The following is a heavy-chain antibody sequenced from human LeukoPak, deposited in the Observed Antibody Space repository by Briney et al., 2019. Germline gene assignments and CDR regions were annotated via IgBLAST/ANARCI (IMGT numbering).Heavy chain of an antibody. CDR1: GFTFSSYG. CDR2: IRYDGSNK. CDR3: AKAFGGTAGNYYYFYMDV. J-gene: IGHJ6*03. Sequence: GGSLRLSCAASGFTFSSYGMHWVRQAPGKGLEWVAFIRYDGSNKYYADSVKGRFTISRDNSKSTLFLQMNSLRAEDTAVYYCAKAFGGTAGNYYYFYMDVWGKGTTVTVSS. D-gene: IGHD1-7*01. V-gene: IGHV3-30*02.